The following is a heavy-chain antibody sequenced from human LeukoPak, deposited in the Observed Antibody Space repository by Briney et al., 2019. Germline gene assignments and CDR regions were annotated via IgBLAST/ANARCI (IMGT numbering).Heavy chain of an antibody. CDR2: IHYSGST. CDR1: GASISSHY. J-gene: IGHJ4*02. CDR3: ARGGGYCTNGVCFDY. Sequence: PSETLSLTCSVSGASISSHYWSWIRQPPGKGLEWIGYIHYSGSTNCNPSLKSRVTISLDTSKNQFSLKLTSVTAADTAVYYCARGGGYCTNGVCFDYWGQGTLVTVSS. D-gene: IGHD2-8*01. V-gene: IGHV4-59*11.